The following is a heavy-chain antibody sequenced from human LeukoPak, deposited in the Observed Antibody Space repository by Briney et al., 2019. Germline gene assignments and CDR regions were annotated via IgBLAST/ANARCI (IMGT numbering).Heavy chain of an antibody. D-gene: IGHD3-9*01. V-gene: IGHV4-61*01. CDR3: ARGILTGYYQFDY. J-gene: IGHJ4*02. CDR2: IYYSGST. CDR1: GGSVSSGSYY. Sequence: SETLSLTCSVSGGSVSSGSYYWSWIRQPPGKGLEWVGHIYYSGSTNYNPSLKSRVTISVDTSKNQFSLKLSSVTAADTAVYYCARGILTGYYQFDYWGQGTLVTVSS.